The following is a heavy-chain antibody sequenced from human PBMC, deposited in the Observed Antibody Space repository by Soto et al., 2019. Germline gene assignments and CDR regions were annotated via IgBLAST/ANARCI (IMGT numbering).Heavy chain of an antibody. Sequence: GGSLRLSCAASGFTFSSYAMHWVRQAPGKGLEWVAVISYDGSNKYYADSVKGRFTISRDNSKNTLYLQMNSLRAEDTAMYYCARSIITMVRGVIPLFDYWGQGTLVTVSS. CDR3: ARSIITMVRGVIPLFDY. D-gene: IGHD3-10*01. CDR2: ISYDGSNK. J-gene: IGHJ4*02. V-gene: IGHV3-30-3*01. CDR1: GFTFSSYA.